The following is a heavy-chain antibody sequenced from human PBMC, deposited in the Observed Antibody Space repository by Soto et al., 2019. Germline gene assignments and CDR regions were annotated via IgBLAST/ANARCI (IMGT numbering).Heavy chain of an antibody. CDR3: ARPPRGQWLGTFDY. CDR2: IYYSGST. J-gene: IGHJ4*02. Sequence: SETLSLTCTVSGGSISSYYWGWIRQPPGKGLEWIGSIYYSGSTYYNPSLKSRVTISVDTSKNQFSLKLSSVTAADTAVYYCARPPRGQWLGTFDYWGPGTLVTVSS. V-gene: IGHV4-39*01. D-gene: IGHD6-19*01. CDR1: GGSISSYY.